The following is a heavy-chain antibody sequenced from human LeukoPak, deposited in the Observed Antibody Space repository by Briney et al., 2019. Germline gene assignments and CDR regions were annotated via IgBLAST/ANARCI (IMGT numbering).Heavy chain of an antibody. CDR1: GFTVSSNY. D-gene: IGHD3-10*01. J-gene: IGHJ3*02. Sequence: GGSLRLSCAATGFTVSSNYMSWVRQAPGKGLEWVSVIYSGGSTDYADSVKGRFTISRDNAKNSLFLQMKSLRAEDTGVYYCARDPAVAGGAFDIWGQGTVVTVSS. CDR3: ARDPAVAGGAFDI. CDR2: IYSGGST. V-gene: IGHV3-66*01.